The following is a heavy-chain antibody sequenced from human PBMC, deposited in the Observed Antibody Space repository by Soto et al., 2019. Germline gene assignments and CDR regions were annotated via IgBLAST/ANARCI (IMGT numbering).Heavy chain of an antibody. CDR1: GFTVSSNY. CDR2: IYGGGST. CDR3: ARPSGSYDYYYYGMDV. Sequence: EVQLVESGGGLVQPGGSLRLSCAASGFTVSSNYMSWVRQAPGKGLEWVSVIYGGGSTYYADSVKGRFTISRDNSKNTLYLQMNSLRAEDTAVYYCARPSGSYDYYYYGMDVWGQGTTVTVSS. D-gene: IGHD1-26*01. J-gene: IGHJ6*02. V-gene: IGHV3-66*04.